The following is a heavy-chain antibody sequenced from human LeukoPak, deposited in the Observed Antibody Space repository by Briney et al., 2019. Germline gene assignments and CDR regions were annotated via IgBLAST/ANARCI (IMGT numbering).Heavy chain of an antibody. CDR3: ARDGKQGGYDLAQLLWYPRKPAGAFDI. J-gene: IGHJ3*02. V-gene: IGHV1-18*01. D-gene: IGHD3-10*01. CDR1: GYTFTSYG. Sequence: GASVKVSCKASGYTFTSYGISWVRQAPGQGLEWMGWISAYNGNTNYAQKLQGRVTMTTDTSTSTAYMELRSLRSDDTAVYYCARDGKQGGYDLAQLLWYPRKPAGAFDIWGQGTMVTVSS. CDR2: ISAYNGNT.